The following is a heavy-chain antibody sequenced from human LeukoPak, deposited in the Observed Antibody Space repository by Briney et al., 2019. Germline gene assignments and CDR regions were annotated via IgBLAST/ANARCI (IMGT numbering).Heavy chain of an antibody. Sequence: ASVKVSCKTSGYSFTDYYMHWVRQAPGQGLEWMGWINPNSGGTSSAQKFQGRVTMTRNTSISTAYMELSSLRSEDTAVYYCARARITIFGVVIPEGYDYWGQGTLVTVSS. CDR2: INPNSGGT. D-gene: IGHD3-3*01. J-gene: IGHJ4*02. CDR3: ARARITIFGVVIPEGYDY. V-gene: IGHV1-2*02. CDR1: GYSFTDYY.